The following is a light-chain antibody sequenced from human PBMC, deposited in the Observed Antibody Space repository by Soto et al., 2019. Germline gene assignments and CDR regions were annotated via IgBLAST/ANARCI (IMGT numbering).Light chain of an antibody. CDR3: QQYSSSAT. CDR2: KAS. Sequence: DIQMTQSPSTLSGSVGDRVTITCRASQTISSWLAWYQQKPGKAPKLLIYKASSLESGVPSRFSGSGSGTEFTLTISSLQPDDFATYYCQQYSSSATFGQGTKVDIK. V-gene: IGKV1-5*03. CDR1: QTISSW. J-gene: IGKJ1*01.